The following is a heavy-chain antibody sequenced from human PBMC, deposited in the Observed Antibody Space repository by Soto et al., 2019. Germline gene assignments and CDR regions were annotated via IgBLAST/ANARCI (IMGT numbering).Heavy chain of an antibody. J-gene: IGHJ5*02. CDR1: GDSISSSPYY. Sequence: PSETLSLTCTVSGDSISSSPYYWGWIRQPPGKGLEWIGSIFYSGSTYYNPSLKSRVTISVDTSKNQFSLTLTSVTAADTAVYYCARFHKYSEANWFDPWGQGTLVTVSS. CDR3: ARFHKYSEANWFDP. CDR2: IFYSGST. D-gene: IGHD2-15*01. V-gene: IGHV4-39*01.